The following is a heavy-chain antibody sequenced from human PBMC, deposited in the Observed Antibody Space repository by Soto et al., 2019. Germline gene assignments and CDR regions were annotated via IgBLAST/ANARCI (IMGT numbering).Heavy chain of an antibody. CDR2: ISSNGGST. CDR3: AREGYSGSFDP. D-gene: IGHD1-26*01. Sequence: GGSLRLSCAASGFTFSSYAMHWVRQAPGKGLEYVSAISSNGGSTYYADSVKGRFTISRDNSKNTLYLQMVSLRAEDMAVYYCAREGYSGSFDPWGQGTLVTVSS. V-gene: IGHV3-64*02. J-gene: IGHJ5*02. CDR1: GFTFSSYA.